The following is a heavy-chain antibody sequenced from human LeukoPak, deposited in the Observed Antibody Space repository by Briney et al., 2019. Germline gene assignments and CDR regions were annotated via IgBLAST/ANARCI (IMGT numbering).Heavy chain of an antibody. CDR3: ARGASSGWYREAFDI. J-gene: IGHJ3*02. Sequence: HPGGSLRLSCAASGFTVSSNYMSWVRQAPGKGLEWVSVIYSGGSTYYADSVKGRFTISRDNSKNTLYLQMNSLRAEDTAVYYCARGASSGWYREAFDIWGQGTMVTVSS. V-gene: IGHV3-53*01. CDR1: GFTVSSNY. D-gene: IGHD6-19*01. CDR2: IYSGGST.